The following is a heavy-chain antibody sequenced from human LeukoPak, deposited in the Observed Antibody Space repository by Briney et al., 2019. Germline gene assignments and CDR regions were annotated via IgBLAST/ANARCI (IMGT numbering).Heavy chain of an antibody. Sequence: GGSLRLSCAASGFTFSIYDMSRVRQAPGEGLEWVSAIRGSGDGGVTYYADSVKGRFTISRDNSKNTLYLQMKSLRAEDTAVYYCAKDVSSWYPDNWFDPWGQGTLVTVSS. CDR2: IRGSGDGGVT. CDR3: AKDVSSWYPDNWFDP. D-gene: IGHD6-13*01. V-gene: IGHV3-23*01. CDR1: GFTFSIYD. J-gene: IGHJ5*02.